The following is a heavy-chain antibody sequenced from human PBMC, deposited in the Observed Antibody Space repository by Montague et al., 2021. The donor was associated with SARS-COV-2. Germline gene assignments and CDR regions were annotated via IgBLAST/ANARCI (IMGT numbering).Heavy chain of an antibody. J-gene: IGHJ6*02. CDR2: IYYSGST. CDR3: ARGAGRGSGYGIYYYYYYGMDV. Sequence: SETLSLTCTVSGGSISSYYWSWIRQPPGKGLEWIGYIYYSGSTNYNPSLKSRVTISVDASKNQFSLKLSSVTAADTAVYYCARGAGRGSGYGIYYYYYYGMDVWGQGTTVTVSS. V-gene: IGHV4-59*01. D-gene: IGHD5-12*01. CDR1: GGSISSYY.